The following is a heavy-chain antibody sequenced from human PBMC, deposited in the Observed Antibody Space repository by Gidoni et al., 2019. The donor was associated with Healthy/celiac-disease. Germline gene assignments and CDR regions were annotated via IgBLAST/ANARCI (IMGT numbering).Heavy chain of an antibody. J-gene: IGHJ6*02. D-gene: IGHD3-3*01. CDR1: GFTFGYYA. CDR2: IRSKAYGGTT. V-gene: IGHV3-49*04. Sequence: EVQLVESGGGLVQPGRSLRLSCTASGFTFGYYAMSWVRQAPGKGLEWVGFIRSKAYGGTTEYAASVKGRFTISRDDSKSIAYLQMNSLKTEDTAVYYCTRLRYYDFWSGYFQDGMDVWGQGTTVTVSS. CDR3: TRLRYYDFWSGYFQDGMDV.